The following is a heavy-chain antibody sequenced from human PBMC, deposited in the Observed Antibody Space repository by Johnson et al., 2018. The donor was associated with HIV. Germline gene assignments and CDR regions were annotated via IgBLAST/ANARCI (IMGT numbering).Heavy chain of an antibody. Sequence: QVQLVESGGGVVQPGRSLRLSCAASGFTFSSYAMHWVRQAPGKGLEWVAVISYDGSNKYYADSVKGRFTISRDNSKNTLYLQMNSLKTEDTAVYYCTTDPLSYYDSNGYYYPLDAFDIWGQGTMVTVSS. CDR2: ISYDGSNK. CDR3: TTDPLSYYDSNGYYYPLDAFDI. D-gene: IGHD3-22*01. CDR1: GFTFSSYA. J-gene: IGHJ3*02. V-gene: IGHV3-30-3*01.